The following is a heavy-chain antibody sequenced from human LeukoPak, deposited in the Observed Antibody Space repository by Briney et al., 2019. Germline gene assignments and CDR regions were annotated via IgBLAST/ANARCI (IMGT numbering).Heavy chain of an antibody. Sequence: PSETLSLTCTVSGVSISSYYWSWIRQPPGKGLEWIGYIYYSGSTYYNPSLKSRVTISVDTSKNQFSLKLSSVTAADTAVYYCARARNPDRHFQHWGQGTLVTVSS. J-gene: IGHJ1*01. V-gene: IGHV4-59*12. CDR2: IYYSGST. CDR3: ARARNPDRHFQH. CDR1: GVSISSYY. D-gene: IGHD1-14*01.